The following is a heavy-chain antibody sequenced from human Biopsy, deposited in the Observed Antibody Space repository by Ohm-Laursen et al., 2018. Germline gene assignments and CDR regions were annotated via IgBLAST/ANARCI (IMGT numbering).Heavy chain of an antibody. J-gene: IGHJ6*02. CDR2: IYYSGST. V-gene: IGHV4-59*07. CDR1: GGSISSDY. D-gene: IGHD5-12*01. Sequence: SDTLSLTCIVSGGSISSDYWSWIRQTPGKGLEWIGYIYYSGSTNYNPSLKSRVTISVDTSKNQFSLRLNSVTAADTAVYYCARVAGGYAYYYGMDVWGQGTTAIVSS. CDR3: ARVAGGYAYYYGMDV.